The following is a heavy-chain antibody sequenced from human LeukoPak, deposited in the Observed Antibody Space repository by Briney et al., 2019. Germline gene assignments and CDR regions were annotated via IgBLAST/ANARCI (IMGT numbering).Heavy chain of an antibody. J-gene: IGHJ4*02. V-gene: IGHV4-39*07. CDR2: IYYSGST. Sequence: SETLSLTCTVSGGSISSSTYFWGWIRQSPGKGLEWIGTIYYSGSTYYNPSLRSRVTISVDTSKNQFSLKLSSVTAADTAVYYCARGRGYYDTSGYYWQYYFDYWGQGILVTVSS. CDR3: ARGRGYYDTSGYYWQYYFDY. CDR1: GGSISSSTYF. D-gene: IGHD3-22*01.